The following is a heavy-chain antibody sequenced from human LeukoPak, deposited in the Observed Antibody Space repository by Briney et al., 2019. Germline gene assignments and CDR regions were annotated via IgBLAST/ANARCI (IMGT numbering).Heavy chain of an antibody. V-gene: IGHV4-34*01. CDR3: ARARGDYYDSSGYYSAFDY. CDR2: INHSGSA. J-gene: IGHJ4*02. CDR1: GGPFSGYY. Sequence: TSETLSLTCAVYGGPFSGYYWSWIRQPPGKGLEWIGEINHSGSANYNPSLKSRVTISVDMSKNQFSLKLSSATAADTAVYYCARARGDYYDSSGYYSAFDYWGQGTLVTVSS. D-gene: IGHD3-22*01.